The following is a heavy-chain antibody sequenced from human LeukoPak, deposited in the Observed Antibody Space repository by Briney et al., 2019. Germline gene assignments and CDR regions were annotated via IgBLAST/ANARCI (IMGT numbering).Heavy chain of an antibody. D-gene: IGHD3-10*01. CDR2: INHSGST. Sequence: SETLSLTCAVYGGSFSGYYWSWIRQPPGKGLEWIGEINHSGSTNYNPSLKSRVTISVDTSKNQFSLKLSSVTAADTAVYYCASRYRPSYYYGSGSYIPPRHGMDVWGQGTTVTVSS. V-gene: IGHV4-34*01. CDR1: GGSFSGYY. CDR3: ASRYRPSYYYGSGSYIPPRHGMDV. J-gene: IGHJ6*02.